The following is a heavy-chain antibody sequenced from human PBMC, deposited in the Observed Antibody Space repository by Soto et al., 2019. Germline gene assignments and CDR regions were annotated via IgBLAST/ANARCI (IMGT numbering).Heavy chain of an antibody. V-gene: IGHV1-69*06. Sequence: SVKVSCKASGGTFSSYAISWVRQAPGQGLEWMGGIIPIFGTANYAQKFQGRVTITADKSTSTAYMELSSLRSEDTAVYYCARAPRGYSGYDYPPGFIYGMDVWGQGTKVTVSS. CDR3: ARAPRGYSGYDYPPGFIYGMDV. CDR1: GGTFSSYA. J-gene: IGHJ6*02. CDR2: IIPIFGTA. D-gene: IGHD5-12*01.